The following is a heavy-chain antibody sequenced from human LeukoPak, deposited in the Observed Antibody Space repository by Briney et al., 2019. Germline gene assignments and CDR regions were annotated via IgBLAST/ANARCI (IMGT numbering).Heavy chain of an antibody. CDR1: GGTFSSYA. V-gene: IGHV1-69*05. J-gene: IGHJ2*01. Sequence: ASVKVSCKASGGTFSSYAISWVRQAPGQGLEWMGGIIPIFGTANYAQKFQGRVTITTDESTSTAYMELSSLRSEDTAVYYCASSNWGSSAWYFDLWGRGTLVTVSS. CDR2: IIPIFGTA. CDR3: ASSNWGSSAWYFDL. D-gene: IGHD7-27*01.